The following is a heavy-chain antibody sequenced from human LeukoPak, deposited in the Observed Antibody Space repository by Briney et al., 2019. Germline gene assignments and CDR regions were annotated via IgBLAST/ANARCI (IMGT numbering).Heavy chain of an antibody. V-gene: IGHV3-74*01. Sequence: GALRLSCAASGNYWMHWVRQVPGKGLVWVSHINSDGSWTSYADSVKGRFTISKDNAKNTVYLQMNSLRAEDTAVYYCVSFYETYWGRGTLVTVSS. CDR3: VSFYETY. D-gene: IGHD2/OR15-2a*01. CDR2: INSDGSWT. CDR1: GNYW. J-gene: IGHJ4*02.